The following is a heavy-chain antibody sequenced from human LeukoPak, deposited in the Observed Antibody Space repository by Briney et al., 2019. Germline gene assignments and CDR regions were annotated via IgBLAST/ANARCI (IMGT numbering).Heavy chain of an antibody. CDR2: ISSSSSTI. Sequence: GGSLRLSCAASGFTFSSYSMNWVRQAPGKGLEWVSYISSSSSTIYYADSVKGRFTISRDNAKNSLYLQMNSLRAEDTAVYYCARDPDRLTHYYDSSGYRDYWGQGTLVTVSS. CDR3: ARDPDRLTHYYDSSGYRDY. CDR1: GFTFSSYS. V-gene: IGHV3-48*04. J-gene: IGHJ4*02. D-gene: IGHD3-22*01.